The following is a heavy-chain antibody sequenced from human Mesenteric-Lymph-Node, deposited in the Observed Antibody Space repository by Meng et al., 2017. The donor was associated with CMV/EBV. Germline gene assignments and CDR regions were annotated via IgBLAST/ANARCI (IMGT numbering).Heavy chain of an antibody. CDR2: INHSGST. CDR3: ARDDFWSGYLHYYGMDV. CDR1: GGSFSGYY. Sequence: SETLSLTCAVYGGSFSGYYWSWIRQPPGKGLEWIGEINHSGSTNYNPSLKSRVTISVDTSKNQFSLRLSSVTDADTAVYYCARDDFWSGYLHYYGMDVWGQGTTVTVSS. J-gene: IGHJ6*02. D-gene: IGHD3-3*01. V-gene: IGHV4-34*01.